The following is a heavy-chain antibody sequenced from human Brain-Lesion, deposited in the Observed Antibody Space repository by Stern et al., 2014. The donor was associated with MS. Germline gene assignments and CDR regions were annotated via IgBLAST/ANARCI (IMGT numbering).Heavy chain of an antibody. V-gene: IGHV3-53*01. CDR1: GFSFRRNY. Sequence: EVQLVQSGGGLIQPGGSLRLSCAASGFSFRRNYLSGVRQAPGKGLEWVSSIYSVGSAHYADSVQGRFAISRDNSKNTLFLQMNSLRVEDTAVYYCARLVNRATPFDYWGQGTLVTVSS. J-gene: IGHJ4*02. CDR2: IYSVGSA. D-gene: IGHD4-23*01. CDR3: ARLVNRATPFDY.